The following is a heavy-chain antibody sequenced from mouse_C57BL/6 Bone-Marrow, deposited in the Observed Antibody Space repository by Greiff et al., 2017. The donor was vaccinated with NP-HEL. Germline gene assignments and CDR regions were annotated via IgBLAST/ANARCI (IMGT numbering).Heavy chain of an antibody. D-gene: IGHD3-3*01. V-gene: IGHV1-7*01. CDR1: GYTFTSYW. Sequence: QVQLQQPGAELAKPGASVKLSCKASGYTFTSYWMHWVKQRPGQGLEWIGDINPSSGYTKYNQKFKDKATLTADKSSSTAYMQLSGLTYEDSSVYYCARGWVWFAYWGQGTLVTVSA. CDR2: INPSSGYT. J-gene: IGHJ3*01. CDR3: ARGWVWFAY.